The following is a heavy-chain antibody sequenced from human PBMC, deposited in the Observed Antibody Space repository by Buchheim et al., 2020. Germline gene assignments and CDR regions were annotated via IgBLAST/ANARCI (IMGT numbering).Heavy chain of an antibody. CDR3: ARVGPFYSDYTNYISGYGLDV. V-gene: IGHV3-74*01. CDR1: GFTFRSSW. D-gene: IGHD4-11*01. J-gene: IGHJ6*02. CDR2: INGDGSRT. Sequence: EVLLVESGGGFVQPGGSLRLSCAASGFTFRSSWMHWVRQAPGKGLVWVSRINGDGSRTNYADSVKGRFTISRDNAKNTLYLQMNSLSAEDTAVYYCARVGPFYSDYTNYISGYGLDVWGQGTT.